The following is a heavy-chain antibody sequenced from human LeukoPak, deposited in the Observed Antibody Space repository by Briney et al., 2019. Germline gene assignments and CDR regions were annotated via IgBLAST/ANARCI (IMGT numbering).Heavy chain of an antibody. CDR2: IKTDGSTT. Sequence: QSGGSLRVSCAATGFTFSRCWRHWARQAPGKGRVWVSHIKTDGSTTSYADSVKGRFTVSRDNAKNTLYLQMNSLRVEDTAVYSCARGSSWSLDYWGQGTLVTVSS. D-gene: IGHD6-13*01. J-gene: IGHJ4*02. V-gene: IGHV3-74*01. CDR3: ARGSSWSLDY. CDR1: GFTFSRCW.